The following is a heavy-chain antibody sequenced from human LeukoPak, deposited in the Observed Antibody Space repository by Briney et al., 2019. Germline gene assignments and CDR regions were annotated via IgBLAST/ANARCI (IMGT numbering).Heavy chain of an antibody. V-gene: IGHV4-34*01. CDR1: GGSFNGYF. D-gene: IGHD1-26*01. CDR3: ARDVSGSYPFFDY. CDR2: INHSGSP. J-gene: IGHJ4*02. Sequence: SETLSLTCAVYGGSFNGYFWSWIRQPPGKGLEWIGEINHSGSPNYNPSLKSRVTISVDTSKNQVSLKLNSVTAADTAVYYCARDVSGSYPFFDYWGQGTLVTVSS.